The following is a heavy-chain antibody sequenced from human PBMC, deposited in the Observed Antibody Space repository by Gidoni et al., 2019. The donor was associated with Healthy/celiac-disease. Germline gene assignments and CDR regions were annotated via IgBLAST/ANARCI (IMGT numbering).Heavy chain of an antibody. Sequence: EVQLLESGGGLVQPGGSLRLSCAASGLTFSSYAMSWVRQAPGEGLEWVSAISGSGGSTYYADSVKGRFTISRDNSKNTLYLQMNSLRAEDTAVYYCAKDIGTAGYYGMDVWGQGTTVTVSS. CDR3: AKDIGTAGYYGMDV. V-gene: IGHV3-23*01. CDR1: GLTFSSYA. CDR2: ISGSGGST. J-gene: IGHJ6*02. D-gene: IGHD6-13*01.